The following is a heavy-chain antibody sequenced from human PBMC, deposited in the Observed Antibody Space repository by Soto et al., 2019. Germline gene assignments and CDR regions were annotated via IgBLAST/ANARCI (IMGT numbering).Heavy chain of an antibody. CDR1: GFSFSDSA. CDR3: SRLADIVVVPANP. Sequence: EVPVVESGGGLVQPGGSLKLSCAASGFSFSDSAIHWVRQASGKGLEWVGRIRSKAKNYATAYAASVNGRFTISRDDSKNTAYLQMNSLKTEDTAVYYCSRLADIVVVPANPWGQGTLVTVSS. J-gene: IGHJ5*02. V-gene: IGHV3-73*01. D-gene: IGHD2-2*01. CDR2: IRSKAKNYAT.